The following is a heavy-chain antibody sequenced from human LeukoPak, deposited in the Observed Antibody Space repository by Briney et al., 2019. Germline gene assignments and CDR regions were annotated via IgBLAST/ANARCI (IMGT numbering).Heavy chain of an antibody. V-gene: IGHV4-4*07. CDR2: IYTSGST. D-gene: IGHD3-10*01. CDR1: GGSISSYY. CDR3: ARGARGGGYYYMDV. Sequence: KPSETLSLTCTVSGGSISSYYWSWIRQPAGKGLEWIGRIYTSGSTNYNPSLKSRVTMSVDTSKNQFSLKLSSVTAADTAVYYCARGARGGGYYYMDVWGKGTTVTVSS. J-gene: IGHJ6*03.